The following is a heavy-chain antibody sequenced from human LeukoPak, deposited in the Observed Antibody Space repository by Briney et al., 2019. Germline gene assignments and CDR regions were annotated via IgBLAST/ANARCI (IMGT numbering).Heavy chain of an antibody. D-gene: IGHD3/OR15-3a*01. Sequence: GGSLRLSCAASGLIVSSNYMNWVRQSPGKGLEWVSVIYSDYSTKYYASVRGRFTTSRGNSKNTLFLQMDNLRTDDTTVYYCSRDVPTGIFGPQFYMDVWGKGTTVTVSS. V-gene: IGHV3-66*02. CDR1: GLIVSSNY. CDR2: IYSDYST. J-gene: IGHJ6*03. CDR3: SRDVPTGIFGPQFYMDV.